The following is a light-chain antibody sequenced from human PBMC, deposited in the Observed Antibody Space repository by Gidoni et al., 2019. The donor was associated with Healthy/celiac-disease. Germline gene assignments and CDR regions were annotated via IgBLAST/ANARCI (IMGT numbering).Light chain of an antibody. CDR2: GAS. CDR3: QQYGSSPSWT. Sequence: EIVLTQSPGTLFLSPGERATRSCRASQSVSSSYLVWYQQKPGQAPRLLIYGASSRATGIPDRFSGSGSGTDFTLTISRLEPEDFAVYYCQQYGSSPSWTFXXXTKVEIK. CDR1: QSVSSSY. V-gene: IGKV3-20*01. J-gene: IGKJ1*01.